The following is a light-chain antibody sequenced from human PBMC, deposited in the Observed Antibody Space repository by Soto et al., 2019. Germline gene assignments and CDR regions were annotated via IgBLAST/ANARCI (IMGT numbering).Light chain of an antibody. J-gene: IGKJ2*01. CDR2: AAS. Sequence: AIQMTQSPSSLSASVGDRVTITCRASQDIRNDLGWYQQRPGKPPKVLIYAASNLQSGVPPRFSGSGSGTDFTLTISSLQPEDFATYYCLQDYNSPYTFGQGTKLEF. V-gene: IGKV1-6*01. CDR3: LQDYNSPYT. CDR1: QDIRND.